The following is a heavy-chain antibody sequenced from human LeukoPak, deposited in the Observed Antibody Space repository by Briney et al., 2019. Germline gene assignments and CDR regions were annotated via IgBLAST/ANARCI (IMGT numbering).Heavy chain of an antibody. V-gene: IGHV3-23*01. CDR3: AKDVAAAGPYYYYGMDV. CDR1: GFTFSSYA. D-gene: IGHD6-13*01. Sequence: GGSLRLSCAASGFTFSSYAMSWVRQAPGKGLKWVSAISGSGGSTYYADSVKGRFTISRDNSKNTLYLQMNSLRAEDTAVYYCAKDVAAAGPYYYYGMDVWGQGTTVTVSS. J-gene: IGHJ6*02. CDR2: ISGSGGST.